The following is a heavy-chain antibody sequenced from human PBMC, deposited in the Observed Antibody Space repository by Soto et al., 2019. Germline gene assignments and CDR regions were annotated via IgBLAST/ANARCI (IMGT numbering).Heavy chain of an antibody. CDR1: GFPFSSYA. Sequence: GGSLRLSCAASGFPFSSYAMSWVRPAPGKGLEWVSGISGSGGSTYYADSVKGRVTISRDNSKNTLYLQMNRLRAGDTAVYYRAKDIVPLRVFFGVGGGVLGGMDVWGQGTTVTVSS. V-gene: IGHV3-23*01. CDR2: ISGSGGST. J-gene: IGHJ6*02. CDR3: AKDIVPLRVFFGVGGGVLGGMDV. D-gene: IGHD3-3*01.